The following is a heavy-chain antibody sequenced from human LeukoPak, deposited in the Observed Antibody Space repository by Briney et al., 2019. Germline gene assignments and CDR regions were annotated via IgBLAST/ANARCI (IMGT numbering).Heavy chain of an antibody. V-gene: IGHV1-2*02. Sequence: ASVKVSCQALGYTFTNHYFHWLRQAPGQGIEWMGWIHPGRGDTNIAQKFQGRVTLTRDMSISTAYIVLSRLTSDDTAVFYCARDHNWGPDYWGQGTLVSVSS. CDR2: IHPGRGDT. D-gene: IGHD7-27*01. J-gene: IGHJ4*02. CDR3: ARDHNWGPDY. CDR1: GYTFTNHY.